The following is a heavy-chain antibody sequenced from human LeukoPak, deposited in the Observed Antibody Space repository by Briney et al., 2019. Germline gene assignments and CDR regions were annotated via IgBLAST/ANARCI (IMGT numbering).Heavy chain of an antibody. D-gene: IGHD1-1*01. V-gene: IGHV4-61*02. CDR3: ARDRQLLEPSFDP. Sequence: PSETLSLTCTVSGGSIASYNYYWNWIRQPAGKGLEWIGRIYIRGSTNYNPSLESRVTISIDTSKNQFYLKLTSVAAADTAVYYCARDRQLLEPSFDPWGQGTLVTVSS. CDR2: IYIRGST. CDR1: GGSIASYNYY. J-gene: IGHJ5*02.